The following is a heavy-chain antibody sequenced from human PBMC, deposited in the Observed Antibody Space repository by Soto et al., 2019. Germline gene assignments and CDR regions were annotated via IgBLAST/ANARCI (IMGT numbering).Heavy chain of an antibody. CDR2: ISSGGDT. V-gene: IGHV3-23*01. Sequence: EVQLLESGGNLVQPGESLRLSCAASGFTFSSYGMSWVRHAPGKGLEWVSHISSGGDTYYVDSVKGRFTISRDYSKNTLYLQMNSLRAEDTAVYLCAKTYNDPAYSIRPLAAFDSAGQGTM. D-gene: IGHD6-13*01. CDR1: GFTFSSYG. J-gene: IGHJ3*02. CDR3: AKTYNDPAYSIRPLAAFDS.